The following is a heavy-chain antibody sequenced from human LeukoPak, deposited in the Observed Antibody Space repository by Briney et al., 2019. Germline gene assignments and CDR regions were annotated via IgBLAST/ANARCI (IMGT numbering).Heavy chain of an antibody. Sequence: SETLSLTCTVSGGSISNYFWSWIRQPPGKGLEWIGYISYSGSTGHNPSLRSRVTISVDTYKNQFSLKLSSVTAADTAVYYCARVSYYYYGMDVWGQGTTVTVSS. J-gene: IGHJ6*02. CDR2: ISYSGST. V-gene: IGHV4-59*01. CDR1: GGSISNYF. CDR3: ARVSYYYYGMDV.